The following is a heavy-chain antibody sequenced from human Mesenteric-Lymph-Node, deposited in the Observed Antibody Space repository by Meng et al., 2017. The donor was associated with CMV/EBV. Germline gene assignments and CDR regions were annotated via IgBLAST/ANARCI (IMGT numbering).Heavy chain of an antibody. Sequence: SVKVSCKTSGGTFSSYAISWVRQAPGQGLEWMGGIIPILGIANYAQKFQGRVTITADKSTSTAYMELSSLRSEDTAVYYCARDPSQIYWFDPWGQGTLVTVSS. CDR2: IIPILGIA. D-gene: IGHD2/OR15-2a*01. CDR3: ARDPSQIYWFDP. CDR1: GGTFSSYA. V-gene: IGHV1-69*10. J-gene: IGHJ5*02.